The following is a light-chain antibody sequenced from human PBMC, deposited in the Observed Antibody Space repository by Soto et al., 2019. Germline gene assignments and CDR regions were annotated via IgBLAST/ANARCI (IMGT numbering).Light chain of an antibody. J-gene: IGKJ4*01. Sequence: EIVLAQSPATLSLSPGGRANLTCRASQRVISYLAWYQLKPGQAPRLLILEASNSATGIPARFSGSGSGTDFTLTIGSLEPEDFAAYYCQHRCNWPPGTCGGGTKVESK. V-gene: IGKV3-11*01. CDR2: EAS. CDR1: QRVISY. CDR3: QHRCNWPPGT.